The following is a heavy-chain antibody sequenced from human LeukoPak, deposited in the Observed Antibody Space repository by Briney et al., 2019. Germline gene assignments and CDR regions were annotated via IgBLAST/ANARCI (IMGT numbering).Heavy chain of an antibody. D-gene: IGHD3-3*01. Sequence: ASVKVSCKVSGYTLTELXMHWVRQAPGKGLEWMGGXDPEDGETIYAQKFQGRVTMSEDTSTDTAYMELSSLRSEDTAVYYCATVSPYYDFWSGYYPNWGQGTLVTVFS. J-gene: IGHJ4*02. V-gene: IGHV1-24*01. CDR1: GYTLTELX. CDR3: ATVSPYYDFWSGYYPN. CDR2: XDPEDGET.